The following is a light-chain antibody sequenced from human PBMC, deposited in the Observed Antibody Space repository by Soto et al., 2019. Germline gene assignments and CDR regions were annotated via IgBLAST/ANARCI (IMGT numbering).Light chain of an antibody. J-gene: IGKJ1*01. Sequence: EIVITQSTQSLPVTPGEPASISCGSSQSLLLSNGYNYLDWYLQKPGQSPQLLIYLGSNRASGVPDRFSGSGSGTDFTLKISRVEAEDVGVYYCMQARQTPPGWTFGQGTKVDIK. V-gene: IGKV2-28*01. CDR1: QSLLLSNGYNY. CDR2: LGS. CDR3: MQARQTPPGWT.